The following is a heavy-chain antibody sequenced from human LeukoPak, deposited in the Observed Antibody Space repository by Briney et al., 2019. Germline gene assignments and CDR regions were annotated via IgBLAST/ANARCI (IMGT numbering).Heavy chain of an antibody. D-gene: IGHD2-15*01. CDR1: GGTFSSYA. V-gene: IGHV1-69*05. CDR3: AKEPNGKLKLNPEDRYCSGGSCYSWFDP. Sequence: PVKVSCKASGGTFSSYAISWVRQAPGQGLEWMGRIIPIFGTANYAQKFQGRVTITTDESTSTAYMELSSLRSEDTAVYYCAKEPNGKLKLNPEDRYCSGGSCYSWFDPWGQGTLVTVSS. J-gene: IGHJ5*02. CDR2: IIPIFGTA.